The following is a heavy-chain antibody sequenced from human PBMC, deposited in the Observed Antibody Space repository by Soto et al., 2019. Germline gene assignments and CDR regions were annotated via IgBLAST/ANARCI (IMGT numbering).Heavy chain of an antibody. V-gene: IGHV3-21*01. CDR1: GFTFSSYS. CDR3: ARDRRGSSSSGDY. CDR2: ISSSSSYI. J-gene: IGHJ4*02. D-gene: IGHD6-6*01. Sequence: EVQLVESGGGLVKPGGSLSLSCAASGFTFSSYSMNWVRQAPGKGLEWVSSISSSSSYIYYADSVKGRFTISRDNAKNSLYLQMNSLRAEDTAVYYCARDRRGSSSSGDYWGQGTLVTVSS.